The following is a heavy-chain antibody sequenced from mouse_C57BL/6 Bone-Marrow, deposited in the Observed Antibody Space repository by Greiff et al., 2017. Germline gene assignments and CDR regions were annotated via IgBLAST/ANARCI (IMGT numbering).Heavy chain of an antibody. CDR1: GYTFTDYE. CDR2: IDPETGGT. J-gene: IGHJ2*01. Sequence: QVQLQQSGAELVRPGASVTLSCKASGYTFTDYEMHWVKQTPVHGLEWIGAIDPETGGTAYNQKFKGQAILTADKSSSTAYMELRSLTSEDSAVYYCTSLMVVEEDYWGQGTTLTVSS. D-gene: IGHD1-1*01. V-gene: IGHV1-15*01. CDR3: TSLMVVEEDY.